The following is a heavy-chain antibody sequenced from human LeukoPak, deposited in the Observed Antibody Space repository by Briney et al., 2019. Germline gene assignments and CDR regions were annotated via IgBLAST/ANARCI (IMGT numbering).Heavy chain of an antibody. CDR1: GGTFSSYA. J-gene: IGHJ6*02. V-gene: IGHV1-69*01. CDR2: IIPIFGTA. CDR3: ARLDEYRSSSRYYGMDV. Sequence: SVKVSCKASGGTFSSYAISWVRQAPGQGLEWMGGIIPIFGTADYAQKFQGRVTIIADESTSTAYMELSSLRSEDTAVYYCARLDEYRSSSRYYGMDVWGQGTTVTVSS. D-gene: IGHD6-6*01.